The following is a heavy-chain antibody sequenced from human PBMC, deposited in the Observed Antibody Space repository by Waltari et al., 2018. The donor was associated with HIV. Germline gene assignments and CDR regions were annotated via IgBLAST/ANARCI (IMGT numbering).Heavy chain of an antibody. CDR2: IYPGDSDT. V-gene: IGHV5-51*03. J-gene: IGHJ4*02. CDR3: ASVTTYHDRGSGWYYFDY. CDR1: GYSFTSYW. D-gene: IGHD6-19*01. Sequence: EVQLVQSGAEVKKPGESLKISCKGSGYSFTSYWIGWVRQMPGKGLEWMGIIYPGDSDTRYSPSFQGQVTISADKSISTAYLQWSSLKASDTAMYYCASVTTYHDRGSGWYYFDYWGQGTLVTVSS.